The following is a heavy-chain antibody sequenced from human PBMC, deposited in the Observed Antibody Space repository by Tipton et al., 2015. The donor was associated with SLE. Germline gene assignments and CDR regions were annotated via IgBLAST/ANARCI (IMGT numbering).Heavy chain of an antibody. CDR1: GGSVSSNSYY. Sequence: TLSLTCTVSGGSVSSNSYYWGWIRQPPGKGLEWIGDVYYSGTTNYNPSLKSRVTISVDTSKNQVSLKLSSVTAADTAVYYCASARDHWLVYDYWGQGALVTVSS. V-gene: IGHV4-39*07. CDR3: ASARDHWLVYDY. CDR2: VYYSGTT. D-gene: IGHD6-19*01. J-gene: IGHJ4*02.